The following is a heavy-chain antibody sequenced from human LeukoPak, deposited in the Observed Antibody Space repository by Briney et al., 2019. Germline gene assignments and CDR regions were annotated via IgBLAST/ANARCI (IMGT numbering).Heavy chain of an antibody. Sequence: GGSLRLSCAASGFTFSSYWMSWVRQAPGKGLEWVANIKQDGSEKYYVDSVKGRFTISRDNAKNSPYLQMNSLRAEDTAVYYCARVLGSGWYYFDYWGQGTLVTVSS. CDR1: GFTFSSYW. CDR3: ARVLGSGWYYFDY. V-gene: IGHV3-7*01. D-gene: IGHD6-19*01. CDR2: IKQDGSEK. J-gene: IGHJ4*02.